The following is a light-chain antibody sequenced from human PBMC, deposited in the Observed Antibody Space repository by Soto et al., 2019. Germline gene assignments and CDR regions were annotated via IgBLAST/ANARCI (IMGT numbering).Light chain of an antibody. CDR1: SSNIGAGYD. V-gene: IGLV1-40*01. Sequence: QSVLTQPPSVSGAPGQRVTISCTGRSSNIGAGYDVHWYQQLPGTAPKLLISGINNRPSGVPDRFSGSKSGTSASLAITWLQAEDAADYYCQSYDTGLSGSVFGVGTQLTVL. J-gene: IGLJ2*01. CDR3: QSYDTGLSGSV. CDR2: GIN.